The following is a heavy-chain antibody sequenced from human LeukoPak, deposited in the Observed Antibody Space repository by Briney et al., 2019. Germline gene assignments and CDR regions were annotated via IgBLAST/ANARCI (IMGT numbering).Heavy chain of an antibody. CDR3: VRVNGGTYYYDSTYFDY. D-gene: IGHD3-22*01. CDR2: ISSRSSYI. Sequence: PGGSLRLSCAASGFTFSTYSMHWVRQAPRKGLEWVSSISSRSSYIYYADSVKGRFTISRDNAKNSLYLQMNSLRAEDTAVYYCVRVNGGTYYYDSTYFDYWGQGTLVTVSS. J-gene: IGHJ4*02. V-gene: IGHV3-21*01. CDR1: GFTFSTYS.